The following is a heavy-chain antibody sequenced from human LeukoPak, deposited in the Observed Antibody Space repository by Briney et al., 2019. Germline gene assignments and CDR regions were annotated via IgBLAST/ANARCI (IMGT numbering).Heavy chain of an antibody. V-gene: IGHV4-39*01. CDR1: GYSTSSSNYY. Sequence: PSETLTLTCTVSGYSTSSSNYYWVRQAQPQGMEWVGIERTYIYSGSSYYNPFLKSRVTISVATSTNQFSLKLSYVTAADTALYYCAASAMAAVAFFDQWGQGTLVTVSS. D-gene: IGHD5-18*01. CDR2: TYIYSGSS. CDR3: AASAMAAVAFFDQ. J-gene: IGHJ4*02.